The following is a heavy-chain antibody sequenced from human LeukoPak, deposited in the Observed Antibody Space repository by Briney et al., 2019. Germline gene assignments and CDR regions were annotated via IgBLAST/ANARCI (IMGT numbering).Heavy chain of an antibody. CDR3: ARGRYSYAF. J-gene: IGHJ4*02. Sequence: PSEALSLTCAVYGGSFSGYYWSWIRQPPGKGLEWIGEINHSGSTNYSPSLKSRVTISVDTSKNQFSLRLNSVTAADTAVYYCARGRYSYAFWGQGTLVTVSS. CDR2: INHSGST. D-gene: IGHD5-18*01. CDR1: GGSFSGYY. V-gene: IGHV4-34*01.